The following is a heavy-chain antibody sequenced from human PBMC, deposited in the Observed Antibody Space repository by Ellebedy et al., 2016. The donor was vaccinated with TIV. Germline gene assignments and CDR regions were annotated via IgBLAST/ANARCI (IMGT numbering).Heavy chain of an antibody. CDR1: GYSFTNFW. CDR3: ARLGYCIGSCSKAVPYFDF. CDR2: IYLDDSDP. J-gene: IGHJ4*02. V-gene: IGHV5-51*01. Sequence: GESLKISXQVSGYSFTNFWIAWVRQMSGKGPEWMGSIYLDDSDPRYRPSIQGPVTISADTSISTAYLPWTSLRASDTAMYYCARLGYCIGSCSKAVPYFDFWGQGTLVTVSS. D-gene: IGHD2-15*01.